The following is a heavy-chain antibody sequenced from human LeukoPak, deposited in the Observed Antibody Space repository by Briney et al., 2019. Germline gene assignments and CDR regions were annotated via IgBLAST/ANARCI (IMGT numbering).Heavy chain of an antibody. CDR1: GGSISSGGYY. CDR3: ARVDDGEPSYFDY. CDR2: IYYSGST. Sequence: SQTLSLTCTVSGGSISSGGYYWSWIRQHPGKGLEWIGYIYYSGSTYYNPSLKSRVTISVDPSKSQFALKLSSVPAADTAVYYCARVDDGEPSYFDYWGQGTLVTVSS. D-gene: IGHD1-1*01. V-gene: IGHV4-31*03. J-gene: IGHJ4*02.